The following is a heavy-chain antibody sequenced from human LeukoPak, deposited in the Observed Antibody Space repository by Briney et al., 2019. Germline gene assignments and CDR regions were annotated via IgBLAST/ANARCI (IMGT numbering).Heavy chain of an antibody. CDR1: GGSVTSYY. CDR2: IYAGGST. J-gene: IGHJ5*02. CDR3: ARYLRSNWFDP. D-gene: IGHD2/OR15-2a*01. Sequence: PSETLSLTCTVSGGSVTSYYLTWIRQPAGKGLEWTGRIYAGGSTSYNPSLKSRVTMSVDSSRNHFSLNLSSVTAADTAVYYCARYLRSNWFDPWGQGTVVTVSS. V-gene: IGHV4-4*07.